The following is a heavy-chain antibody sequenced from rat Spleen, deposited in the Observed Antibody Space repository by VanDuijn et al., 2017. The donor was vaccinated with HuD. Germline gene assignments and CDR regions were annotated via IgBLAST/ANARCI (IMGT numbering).Heavy chain of an antibody. Sequence: EVQLVESGGGLVQPGRSMKLSCAASGFTFNDYYMAWVRLAPKKGLEWVATISYGDSSGHSGTYYRDSVKGRFTISRDNAKSTLSLQMDSLRSEDTATYYCARQDTSGYSNWFAYWGQGTLVTVSS. D-gene: IGHD4-3*01. J-gene: IGHJ3*01. CDR1: GFTFNDYY. CDR2: ISYGDSSGHSGT. V-gene: IGHV5-7*01. CDR3: ARQDTSGYSNWFAY.